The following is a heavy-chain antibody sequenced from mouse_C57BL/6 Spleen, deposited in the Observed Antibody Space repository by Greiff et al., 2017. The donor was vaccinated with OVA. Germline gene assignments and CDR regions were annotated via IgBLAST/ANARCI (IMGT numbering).Heavy chain of an antibody. J-gene: IGHJ3*01. CDR1: GYTFTSYT. Sequence: QVQLQQSGAELARPGASVKMSCKASGYTFTSYTMHWVKQRPGQGLEWIGYINPSSGYTKYNQKFKDKATLTADKSSSTAYMQLSSLTSEDSAVYYCASDRSWFAYWGQGTLVTVSA. CDR2: INPSSGYT. CDR3: ASDRSWFAY. V-gene: IGHV1-4*01.